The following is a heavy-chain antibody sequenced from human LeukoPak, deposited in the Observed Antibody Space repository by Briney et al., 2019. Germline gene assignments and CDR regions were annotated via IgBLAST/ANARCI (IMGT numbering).Heavy chain of an antibody. J-gene: IGHJ4*02. Sequence: KPSETLSLTCAVYGGSFSGYYWSWIRQPPGKGLEWIGEINHSGSTNYNPSLKSRVTISVDTSKNQFSLKLSSVTAADTAVYYCAREHYYDSSGMGFDYWGQGTLVTVSS. V-gene: IGHV4-34*01. CDR1: GGSFSGYY. D-gene: IGHD3-22*01. CDR3: AREHYYDSSGMGFDY. CDR2: INHSGST.